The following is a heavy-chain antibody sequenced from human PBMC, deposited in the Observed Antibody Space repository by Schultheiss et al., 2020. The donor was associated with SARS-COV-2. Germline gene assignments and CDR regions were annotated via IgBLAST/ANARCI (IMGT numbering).Heavy chain of an antibody. J-gene: IGHJ6*02. Sequence: GGSLRLSCAASGFTFSSYVMSWVRQAPGKGLVWVPRIKSDGRSTNYADSVKGRFSISRDNSNNTLYLQMTSLRAEDTAVYYCAKYGGFRYYHFGLDVWGQGTTVTVSS. CDR1: GFTFSSYV. D-gene: IGHD5-12*01. CDR3: AKYGGFRYYHFGLDV. CDR2: IKSDGRST. V-gene: IGHV3-74*01.